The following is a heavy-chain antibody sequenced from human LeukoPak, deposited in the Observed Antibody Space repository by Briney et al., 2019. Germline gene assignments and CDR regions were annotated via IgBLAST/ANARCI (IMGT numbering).Heavy chain of an antibody. CDR1: GGSFSGYY. CDR3: ALLGYCSSTSCPIDY. D-gene: IGHD2-2*01. Sequence: PSETLSLTCAVYGGSFSGYYWSWIRQPPGKGLEWIGDINHSGSTNYNPSLKSRVTISVDTSKNQFSLKLSSVTAADTAVYYCALLGYCSSTSCPIDYWGQGTLVTVSS. V-gene: IGHV4-34*01. CDR2: INHSGST. J-gene: IGHJ4*02.